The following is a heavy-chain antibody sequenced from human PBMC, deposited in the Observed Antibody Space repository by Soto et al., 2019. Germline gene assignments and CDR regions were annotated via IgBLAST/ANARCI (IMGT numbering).Heavy chain of an antibody. J-gene: IGHJ4*02. D-gene: IGHD3-16*01. CDR2: IYYSGST. CDR3: ARRYGGNFDY. CDR1: GGSISSYY. V-gene: IGHV4-59*01. Sequence: SETLSLTCPVSGGSISSYYWSWIRQPPGKGLEWIGYIYYSGSTSYNPSLKSRVTISVDTSKNQFSLKLSSVTAAATAVYYCARRYGGNFDYWGQGTLVTVSS.